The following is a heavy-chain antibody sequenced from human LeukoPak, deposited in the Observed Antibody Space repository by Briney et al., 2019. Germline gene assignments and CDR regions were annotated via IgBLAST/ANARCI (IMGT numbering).Heavy chain of an antibody. CDR1: RFICRDLC. D-gene: IGHD5-12*01. CDR2: TNEDGSQK. J-gene: IGHJ4*02. CDR3: ATCGSGNY. V-gene: IGHV3-7*03. Sequence: GGPLSLSCAVSRFICRDLCMIWIRQARGGGLEWVANTNEDGSQKYYVDSVTCRFTISRDNAENLFYLQIDSLRVEDTAIYYCATCGSGNYWGQGALVTVSS.